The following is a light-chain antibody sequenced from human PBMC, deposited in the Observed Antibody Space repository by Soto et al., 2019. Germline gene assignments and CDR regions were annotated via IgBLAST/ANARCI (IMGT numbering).Light chain of an antibody. CDR2: GAS. CDR1: QSVTNNY. CDR3: QMYGSSPPWT. V-gene: IGKV3-20*01. Sequence: ESVLTQSPGTLSLSPGERATLSCRATQSVTNNYFAWYQQKPGQSPRLLIYGASSRATGIPDRFSGSGSGTDFTLTISRMEPEDFAVYYCQMYGSSPPWTFGQGTKVEIK. J-gene: IGKJ1*01.